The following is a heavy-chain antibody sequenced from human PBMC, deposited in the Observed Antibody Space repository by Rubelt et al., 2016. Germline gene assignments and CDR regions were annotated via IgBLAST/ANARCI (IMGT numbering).Heavy chain of an antibody. D-gene: IGHD6-19*01. CDR3: ARDLRGGGEQWLAYYFDY. Sequence: QVQLVQSGAEVKKPGSSVKVSCKASGGTFSSYAISWVRQAPGQGLEWMGGIIPIFGTANYAQKFQGRVTITADESTSRAYMELSSLRSEDTAVYYCARDLRGGGEQWLAYYFDYWGQGTLVTVSS. CDR2: IIPIFGTA. J-gene: IGHJ4*02. CDR1: GGTFSSYA. V-gene: IGHV1-69*01.